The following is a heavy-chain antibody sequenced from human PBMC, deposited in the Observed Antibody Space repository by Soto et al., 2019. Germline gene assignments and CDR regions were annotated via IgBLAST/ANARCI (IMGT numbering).Heavy chain of an antibody. D-gene: IGHD1-1*01. Sequence: SETLSLTCAVSGGSISSGDYSWRWIRQPPGKGLEWIGYIYHSGSTYYNPSLKSRVTISVDRSKNQFSLKLSSVTAADTAVYYCARETDRGSVHYFDYWGQGTLVTVSS. V-gene: IGHV4-30-2*01. CDR2: IYHSGST. J-gene: IGHJ4*02. CDR1: GGSISSGDYS. CDR3: ARETDRGSVHYFDY.